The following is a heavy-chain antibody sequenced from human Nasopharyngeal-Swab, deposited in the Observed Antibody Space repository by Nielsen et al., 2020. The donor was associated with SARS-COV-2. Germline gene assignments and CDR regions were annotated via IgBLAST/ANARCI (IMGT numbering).Heavy chain of an antibody. CDR2: ISVYNADR. J-gene: IGHJ4*02. CDR3: ARDVEEWLVVPSLSFDH. CDR1: GYSFRSYG. Sequence: ASVKVSCKASGYSFRSYGINWVRQAPGQGLEWMGWISVYNADRNYAEKFQGRVSMTTDTSTTTAYVELRSLTSDDTAVYYCARDVEEWLVVPSLSFDHWGQGTLVTVSS. V-gene: IGHV1-18*01. D-gene: IGHD5-18*01.